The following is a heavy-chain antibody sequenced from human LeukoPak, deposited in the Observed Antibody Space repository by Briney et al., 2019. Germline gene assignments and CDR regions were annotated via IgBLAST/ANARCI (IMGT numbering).Heavy chain of an antibody. CDR3: ARDKGRLIDY. J-gene: IGHJ4*02. V-gene: IGHV4-59*01. Sequence: PSETLSLTCTVSGGSINSYYWSWIRQPPGKGLEWIGYIYYSGSTNYNPSLKSRVTISVDTSKNQFSLKLSSVTAADTAIYYCARDKGRLIDYWGQGTLVSVSS. CDR1: GGSINSYY. CDR2: IYYSGST. D-gene: IGHD6-25*01.